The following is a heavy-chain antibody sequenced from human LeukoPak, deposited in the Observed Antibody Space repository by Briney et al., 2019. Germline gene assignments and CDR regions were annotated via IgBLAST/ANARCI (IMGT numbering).Heavy chain of an antibody. D-gene: IGHD1-14*01. Sequence: GGSLRLSCAASGFTFNSYAMSWVRQAPGKGLEWVSSIKSSGGSTYYADSVKGRFTISRDDSKNTLYLQMNSLRAEDTAVYYCAKGGSEYTNHYFGYWGQGTLVTVSS. V-gene: IGHV3-23*01. J-gene: IGHJ4*02. CDR1: GFTFNSYA. CDR2: IKSSGGST. CDR3: AKGGSEYTNHYFGY.